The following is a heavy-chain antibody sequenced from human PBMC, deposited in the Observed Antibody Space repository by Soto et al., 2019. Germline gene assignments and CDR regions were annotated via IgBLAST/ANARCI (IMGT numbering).Heavy chain of an antibody. D-gene: IGHD6-13*01. J-gene: IGHJ4*02. CDR3: ARDDGITWSLDY. Sequence: ASVKVSCKASGYTFTNHAIHWVRQATGQRPECMAWLHTGYGDTKFSQKFQGRLTVTRDTSASTAYMELNTLRPEDTAVYYCARDDGITWSLDYWGQGTLVTVSS. CDR1: GYTFTNHA. CDR2: LHTGYGDT. V-gene: IGHV1-3*04.